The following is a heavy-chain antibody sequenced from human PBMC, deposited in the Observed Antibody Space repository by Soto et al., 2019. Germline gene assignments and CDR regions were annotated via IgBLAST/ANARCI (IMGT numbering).Heavy chain of an antibody. CDR2: ISSSSSYI. Sequence: GGSLRLSCAASGFTFSSYSMNWVRQAPGKGLEWVSSISSSSSYIYYADSVKGRFTISRDNAKNSLYLQMNSLRAEDTAVDYCARDLTGELSDAFDIWGQGTMVTVSS. J-gene: IGHJ3*02. CDR3: ARDLTGELSDAFDI. CDR1: GFTFSSYS. V-gene: IGHV3-21*01. D-gene: IGHD7-27*01.